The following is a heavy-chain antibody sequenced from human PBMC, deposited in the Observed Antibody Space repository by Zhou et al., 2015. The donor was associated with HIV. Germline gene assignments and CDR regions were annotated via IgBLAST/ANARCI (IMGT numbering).Heavy chain of an antibody. CDR2: IIPILGIT. D-gene: IGHD4-11*01. Sequence: QVQLVQSGAEVKKPGSSVKVSCQASGGTFSSFTITWVRQAPGQGLEWMGRIIPILGITNYAQKFQGRVTITADKSTSTADMELSSLRSEDTAVYYCARSRKVITVTTKPFRYYYGMDVVGPKGPRSPSPQ. CDR1: GGTFSSFT. V-gene: IGHV1-69*02. J-gene: IGHJ6*01. CDR3: ARSRKVITVTTKPFRYYYGMDV.